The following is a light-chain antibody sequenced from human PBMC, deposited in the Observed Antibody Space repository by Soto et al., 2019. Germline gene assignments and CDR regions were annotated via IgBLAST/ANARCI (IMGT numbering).Light chain of an antibody. CDR3: QSYDSSLSGSKV. J-gene: IGLJ1*01. V-gene: IGLV1-40*01. CDR1: SSNIGAGYD. CDR2: GNS. Sequence: QTVVTQPPSVSGAPGQRVTISCTGSSSNIGAGYDVHWYQQLPGTAPKLLIYGNSNRPSGVPDRFSGSKSGTPASLAITGLQAEDEADYYCQSYDSSLSGSKVFGTGTKLTVL.